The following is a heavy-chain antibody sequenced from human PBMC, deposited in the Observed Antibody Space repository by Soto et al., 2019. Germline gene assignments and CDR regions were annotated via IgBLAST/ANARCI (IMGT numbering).Heavy chain of an antibody. V-gene: IGHV3-66*01. CDR1: GFTVSNNY. CDR3: AKRGTTVTTSLWH. CDR2: IYSGGVT. J-gene: IGHJ4*02. D-gene: IGHD4-17*01. Sequence: EVQLVDSGGGLVQPGGSLRLSCAASGFTVSNNYMCWVRQAPGKGLEWVSLIYSGGVTHYADSVRGRFTISRDNSRNTLYLQMNSLRADDTAVYYCAKRGTTVTTSLWHWGQGTLVTVSS.